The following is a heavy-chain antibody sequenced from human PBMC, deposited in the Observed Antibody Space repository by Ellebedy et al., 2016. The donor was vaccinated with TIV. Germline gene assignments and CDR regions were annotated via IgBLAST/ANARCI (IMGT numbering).Heavy chain of an antibody. CDR3: ARDDYYDSSGYYRGLDY. D-gene: IGHD3-22*01. Sequence: GSLRLXCTVSGASVSSRNWWSWVRQPPGQGLEWIAEVFHTGTTNYNPSLRSRVTTSVDKSKNQFSLKLSSVTAADTAVYYCARDDYYDSSGYYRGLDYWGQGTQVTVSS. J-gene: IGHJ4*02. CDR2: VFHTGTT. CDR1: GASVSSRNW. V-gene: IGHV4-4*02.